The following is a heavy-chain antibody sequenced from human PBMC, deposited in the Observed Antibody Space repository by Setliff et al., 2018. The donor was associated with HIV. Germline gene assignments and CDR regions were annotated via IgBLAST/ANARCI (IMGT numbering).Heavy chain of an antibody. CDR3: ARDVEHMMDV. V-gene: IGHV1-18*01. CDR2: ISTYSDET. CDR1: GYTFTAYG. J-gene: IGHJ6*02. Sequence: ASVKVSCKPSGYTFTAYGLSWVRQAPGQGLEWMGWISTYSDETSYAQTLQGRVTLTTDTSTSTAYMELRRLTFDDTAVYYCARDVEHMMDVWGQGTTVTVSS.